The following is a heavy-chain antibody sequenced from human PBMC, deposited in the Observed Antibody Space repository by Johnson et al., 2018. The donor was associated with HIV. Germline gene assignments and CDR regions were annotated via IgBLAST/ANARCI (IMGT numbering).Heavy chain of an antibody. CDR2: IRYDGSNK. J-gene: IGHJ3*02. Sequence: QVQLVESGGGVVQPGGSLRLSCVASGFTLSSYGMHWVRQAPGKGLEWVSFIRYDGSNKYYVDSVKGRFTISRDNAKNSLYLQMNSLRAEDTAVYYCARDKGLGDAFDIWGQGTMVTVSS. V-gene: IGHV3-30*02. D-gene: IGHD3-16*01. CDR3: ARDKGLGDAFDI. CDR1: GFTLSSYG.